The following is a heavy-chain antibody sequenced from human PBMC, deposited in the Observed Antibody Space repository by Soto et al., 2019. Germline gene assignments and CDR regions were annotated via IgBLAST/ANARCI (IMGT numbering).Heavy chain of an antibody. CDR1: GGSISSGGYY. CDR2: IYYSGST. J-gene: IGHJ6*02. CDR3: ARGGGDSSSSDYYYGMDV. D-gene: IGHD6-6*01. Sequence: SETLSLTCTVSGGSISSGGYYWSWIRQHPGKGLEWIGYIYYSGSTYYNPSLKSRVTISVDTSKNQFSLKLSSVTAADTAVYYCARGGGDSSSSDYYYGMDVCGQGTTVTVSS. V-gene: IGHV4-31*03.